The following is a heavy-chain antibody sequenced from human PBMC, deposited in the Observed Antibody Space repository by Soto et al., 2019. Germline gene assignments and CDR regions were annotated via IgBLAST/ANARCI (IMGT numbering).Heavy chain of an antibody. CDR1: GFTFSSYG. Sequence: GGSLRLSCAASGFTFSSYGMHWVRQAPGKGLEWVAVISYDGSNKYYADSVKGRFTISRDNSKNTLYLQMNSLRAEDTAVYYCAKDRRTPGIAVAGYYFDYWGQGTLVTVSS. J-gene: IGHJ4*02. CDR3: AKDRRTPGIAVAGYYFDY. D-gene: IGHD6-19*01. CDR2: ISYDGSNK. V-gene: IGHV3-30*18.